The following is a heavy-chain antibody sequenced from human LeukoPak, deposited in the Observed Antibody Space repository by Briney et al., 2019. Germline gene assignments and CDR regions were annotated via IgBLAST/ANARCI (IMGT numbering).Heavy chain of an antibody. CDR3: ARFSGAGDGYNTGAFDI. CDR1: GFTFSSYS. CDR2: ISSSSSTI. Sequence: GGSLRLSCAASGFTFSSYSMNWVRQAPGKGLEWVSYISSSSSTIYYADSVKGRFTISRDNAKNSLYLQMNSLRAEDTAVYYCARFSGAGDGYNTGAFDIWGQGTMVTVSS. V-gene: IGHV3-48*01. J-gene: IGHJ3*02. D-gene: IGHD5-24*01.